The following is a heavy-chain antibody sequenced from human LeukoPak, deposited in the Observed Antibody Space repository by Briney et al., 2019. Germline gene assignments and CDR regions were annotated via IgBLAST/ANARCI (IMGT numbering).Heavy chain of an antibody. CDR1: GFTFSSYW. D-gene: IGHD5-18*01. CDR3: ARDISPLASGIQLY. V-gene: IGHV3-7*03. J-gene: IGHJ4*02. Sequence: GGSLRLSCAASGFTFSSYWMSWVRQAPGKGLGWVANIKRDGSEKYYVDSVKGRFTISRDNAKNSLYLQMNSLRAEDTAVYYCARDISPLASGIQLYWGQGTLVTVSS. CDR2: IKRDGSEK.